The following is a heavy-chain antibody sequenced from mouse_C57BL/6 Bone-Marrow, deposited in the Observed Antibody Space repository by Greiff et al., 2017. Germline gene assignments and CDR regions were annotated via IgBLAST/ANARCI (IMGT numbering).Heavy chain of an antibody. CDR3: ASIYYGYDGSY. CDR2: INSDGGST. V-gene: IGHV5-2*03. D-gene: IGHD2-2*01. CDR1: EYEFPSHD. Sequence: EVKLVESGGGLVQPGESLKLSCESNEYEFPSHDMSWVRKTPEKRLELVAAINSDGGSTYYPDTMERRFIISRDNTKNTLYLQMSSLRSEDTALYYCASIYYGYDGSYWGQGTLVTVSA. J-gene: IGHJ3*01.